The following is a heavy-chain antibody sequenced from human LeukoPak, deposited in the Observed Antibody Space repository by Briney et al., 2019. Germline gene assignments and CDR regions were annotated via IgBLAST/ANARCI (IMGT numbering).Heavy chain of an antibody. J-gene: IGHJ4*02. CDR2: IGGSGGRT. Sequence: PGGSLRLSCVVSGITLSNYGMSWVRQAPGKGLEWVAGIGGSGGRTNYADSVKGRFTISRDNPKNTLYLQMNSLRAEDTAVYFCAKRGVVIRVILVGFHKEAYYFDSWGQGALVIVSS. D-gene: IGHD3-22*01. CDR3: AKRGVVIRVILVGFHKEAYYFDS. CDR1: GITLSNYG. V-gene: IGHV3-23*01.